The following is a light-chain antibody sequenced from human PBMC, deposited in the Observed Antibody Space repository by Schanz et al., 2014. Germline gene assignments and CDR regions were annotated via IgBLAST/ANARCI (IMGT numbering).Light chain of an antibody. CDR3: SSHTTDTTWL. Sequence: QSALTQPASVSGSPGQSITISCTGTSSDVGAYNHVSWYQQHPGKAPKLIIYDVYNRPSGVSNRFSASKSGNTASLTISGLQAEDEADYYCSSHTTDTTWLFGGGTKLTV. J-gene: IGLJ3*02. CDR2: DVY. V-gene: IGLV2-14*03. CDR1: SSDVGAYNH.